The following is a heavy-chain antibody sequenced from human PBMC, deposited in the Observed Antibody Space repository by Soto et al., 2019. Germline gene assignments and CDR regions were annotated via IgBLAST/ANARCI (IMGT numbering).Heavy chain of an antibody. CDR3: AREGGDGYIWGDY. Sequence: QVQLVQSGAEVKKPGSSVKVSCKASGGTFSSYTISWVRQAPGQGLEWMGRIIPILGIANYAQKFQGRVTITADKSTSTAYMELSSLRSEDTAVYYCAREGGDGYIWGDYWGQGTLVTVSS. CDR2: IIPILGIA. D-gene: IGHD2-21*01. CDR1: GGTFSSYT. J-gene: IGHJ4*02. V-gene: IGHV1-69*08.